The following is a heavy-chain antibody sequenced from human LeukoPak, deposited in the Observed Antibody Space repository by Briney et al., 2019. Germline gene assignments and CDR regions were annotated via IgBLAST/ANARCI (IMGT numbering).Heavy chain of an antibody. CDR2: IIHILGIA. D-gene: IGHD3-22*01. CDR1: GGTFSSYT. Sequence: SVKVSCKASGGTFSSYTISWVRQAPGQGLEWMGRIIHILGIANYAQKFQGRVTITADKSTSTAYMELSSLRSEDTAVYYCASFYYDSSGYLDYWGQGTLVTVSS. V-gene: IGHV1-69*02. J-gene: IGHJ4*02. CDR3: ASFYYDSSGYLDY.